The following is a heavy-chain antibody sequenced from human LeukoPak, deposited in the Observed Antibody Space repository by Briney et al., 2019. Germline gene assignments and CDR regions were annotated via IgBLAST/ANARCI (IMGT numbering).Heavy chain of an antibody. Sequence: ASVKVSCKASGYTFTSYAMHWVRQAPGQRLEWMGWINAGNGNTKYSQKFQGRVTITRDTSASTAYMELSSLRSEDTAVYYCAVTSGKAYNNWFDPWGQGTLVTVST. D-gene: IGHD4-11*01. CDR1: GYTFTSYA. J-gene: IGHJ5*02. V-gene: IGHV1-3*01. CDR2: INAGNGNT. CDR3: AVTSGKAYNNWFDP.